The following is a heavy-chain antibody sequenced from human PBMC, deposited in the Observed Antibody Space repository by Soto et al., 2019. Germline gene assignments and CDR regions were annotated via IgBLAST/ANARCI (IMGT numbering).Heavy chain of an antibody. CDR2: INSDGSST. V-gene: IGHV3-74*01. J-gene: IGHJ4*02. Sequence: GGSLRLSCAASVVTFSGYWMHWVRQAPGKGLVWVSRINSDGSSTSYADSVKGRFTISRDNSKNTLYLQMNSLRAEDTAVYYCARVLPRYYDSSGAIDYWGQGTLVTVPS. CDR3: ARVLPRYYDSSGAIDY. CDR1: VVTFSGYW. D-gene: IGHD3-22*01.